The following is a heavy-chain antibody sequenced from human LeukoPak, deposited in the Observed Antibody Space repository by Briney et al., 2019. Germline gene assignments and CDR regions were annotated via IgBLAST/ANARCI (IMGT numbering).Heavy chain of an antibody. CDR2: IWFDGSNK. V-gene: IGHV3-30*02. Sequence: GGSLRLSCAASGFIFSSYGMNWVRQAPGKGLEWVAIIWFDGSNKYYADSVKGRFTISRDNSKNTLYLQMNSLRPEDMAVYYCARDTQEQGNWFDPWGQGTLVTVSS. CDR3: ARDTQEQGNWFDP. D-gene: IGHD6-13*01. J-gene: IGHJ5*02. CDR1: GFIFSSYG.